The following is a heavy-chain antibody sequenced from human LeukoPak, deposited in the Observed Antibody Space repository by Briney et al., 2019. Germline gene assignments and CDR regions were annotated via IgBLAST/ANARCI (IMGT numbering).Heavy chain of an antibody. Sequence: ASVKVSCKASGGTFSSYAISWVRQAPGQGLEWMGGIIPIFGTANYAQKFQGRVTMTEDTSTGTAYMELSSLRSEDTAVYYCATVSRFLEWPRAFDYWGQGTLVTVSS. D-gene: IGHD3-3*01. J-gene: IGHJ4*02. V-gene: IGHV1-69*06. CDR3: ATVSRFLEWPRAFDY. CDR2: IIPIFGTA. CDR1: GGTFSSYA.